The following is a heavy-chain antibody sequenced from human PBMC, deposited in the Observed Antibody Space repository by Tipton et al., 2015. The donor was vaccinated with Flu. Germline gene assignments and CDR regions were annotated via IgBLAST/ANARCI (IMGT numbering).Heavy chain of an antibody. D-gene: IGHD3-16*01. CDR1: GFTFGSYW. Sequence: SPRLSCAASGFTFGSYWFHWVRQVPGEGLVWVSRIDTRGSITDYADSVKGRFTISRDNARNRLYLQMDSLRAEDTAVYYCARDIGGVGGYWGQGIQVTVSS. CDR3: ARDIGGVGGY. CDR2: IDTRGSIT. J-gene: IGHJ4*02. V-gene: IGHV3-74*01.